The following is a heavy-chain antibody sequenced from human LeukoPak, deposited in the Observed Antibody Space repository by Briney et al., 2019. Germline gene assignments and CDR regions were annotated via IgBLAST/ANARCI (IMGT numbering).Heavy chain of an antibody. V-gene: IGHV2-70*11. CDR3: ARLYYYDSSGYVDY. Sequence: SGPALVKPTQTLTLTCTFSGFSLRISGMCVSWIRQPPGNALEWLARIDWDDDKYYSTSLKTRLTISKDTSKNQVVLTMTNMDPVDTATYYCARLYYYDSSGYVDYWGQGTLVTVSS. J-gene: IGHJ4*02. CDR1: GFSLRISGMC. D-gene: IGHD3-22*01. CDR2: IDWDDDK.